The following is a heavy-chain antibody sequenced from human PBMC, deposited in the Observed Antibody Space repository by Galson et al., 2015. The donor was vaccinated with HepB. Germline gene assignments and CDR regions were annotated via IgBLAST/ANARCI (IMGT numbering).Heavy chain of an antibody. V-gene: IGHV3-30*04. CDR1: GFTFSSYA. CDR2: ISYDGSSK. Sequence: SLRLSCAASGFTFSSYAMHWVRQAPGKGLEWVAVISYDGSSKYYADSVKGRFTISRDNSKNTLYLQMNSLRAEDTAVYYCAREAPPSGWTPDYWGQGTLVTVSS. D-gene: IGHD6-19*01. CDR3: AREAPPSGWTPDY. J-gene: IGHJ4*02.